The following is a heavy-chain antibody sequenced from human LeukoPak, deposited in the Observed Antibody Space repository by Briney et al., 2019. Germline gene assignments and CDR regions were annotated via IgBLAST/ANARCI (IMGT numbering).Heavy chain of an antibody. D-gene: IGHD2-15*01. Sequence: SETLSLTCTVSGGSINSYYWSWIRQPPGKGLEWIGYIYYSGSTNYNPSLKSRVTISVDTSKNQFPLKLSSATAADTAVYYCARYDCSGGSCYSFGAFDIWGQGTMVTVSS. J-gene: IGHJ3*02. V-gene: IGHV4-59*08. CDR3: ARYDCSGGSCYSFGAFDI. CDR2: IYYSGST. CDR1: GGSINSYY.